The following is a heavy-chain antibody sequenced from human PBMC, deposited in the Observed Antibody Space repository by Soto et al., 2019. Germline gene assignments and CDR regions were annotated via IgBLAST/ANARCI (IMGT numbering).Heavy chain of an antibody. J-gene: IGHJ3*01. CDR2: IYPNGGTT. D-gene: IGHD6-13*01. CDR1: GYTFTNNY. Sequence: AASVKVSCKTSGYTFTNNYMHWVRQAPGQGLEWMGMIYPNGGTTDYAQKFQGRVTMTSDTSTTTVYMELSSLTADDRAVYYCVRDNSGFD. CDR3: VRDNSGFD. V-gene: IGHV1-46*03.